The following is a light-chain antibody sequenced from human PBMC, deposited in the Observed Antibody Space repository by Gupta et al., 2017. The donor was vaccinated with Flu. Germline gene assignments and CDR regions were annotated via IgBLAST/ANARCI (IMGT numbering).Light chain of an antibody. V-gene: IGKV1-39*01. CDR2: GAS. Sequence: DIQMTQSPSALSASVGDRVAITCRASQSIYDYVNWYQQTAGKAPKLLIFGASSLQSGVPSRFSGAGSGTDFTLTISNLQPEDFATYYCQQSYSTPQTFGQGTKVEIK. J-gene: IGKJ1*01. CDR1: QSIYDY. CDR3: QQSYSTPQT.